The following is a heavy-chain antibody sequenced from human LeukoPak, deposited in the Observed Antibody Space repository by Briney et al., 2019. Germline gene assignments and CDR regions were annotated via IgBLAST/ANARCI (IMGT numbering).Heavy chain of an antibody. J-gene: IGHJ6*03. Sequence: KSSETLSLTCTVSGGSVSSSDSHWGWIRQPPGQGLEWIGNIDSSGSPHYTPVLKSRVTISVATSTSHFSLQLSSVTAADTAVYYCARLIDYGGYYFYYYMDVWGKGATVTVSS. CDR1: GGSVSSSDSH. V-gene: IGHV4-39*02. CDR2: IDSSGSP. CDR3: ARLIDYGGYYFYYYMDV. D-gene: IGHD4-17*01.